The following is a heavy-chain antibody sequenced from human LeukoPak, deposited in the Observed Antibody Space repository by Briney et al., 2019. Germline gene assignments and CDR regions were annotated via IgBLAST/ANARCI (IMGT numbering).Heavy chain of an antibody. CDR2: IYWDDDK. V-gene: IGHV2-5*02. CDR1: GFSLSTRGVG. Sequence: SGPTLVNPTQTLTLTCTFSGFSLSTRGVGVGWIRQPPGKALDCLALIYWDDDKHYSPSLKTRLTITKDTSKNQVVLTMTNMDPVDTATYYCAHIGQGYVSFDIWGQGTTVTVSS. J-gene: IGHJ3*02. CDR3: AHIGQGYVSFDI. D-gene: IGHD3/OR15-3a*01.